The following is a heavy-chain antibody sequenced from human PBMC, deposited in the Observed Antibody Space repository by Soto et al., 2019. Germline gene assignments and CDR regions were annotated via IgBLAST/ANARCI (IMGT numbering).Heavy chain of an antibody. J-gene: IGHJ4*02. D-gene: IGHD3-16*02. CDR3: ARDFYDYVWGSYPTTLYYFDY. CDR1: GFTFSSYG. CDR2: IWYDGSNK. Sequence: QVQLVESGGGVVQPGRSLRLSCAASGFTFSSYGMRWVRQAPGKALVRVAVIWYDGSNKYYADSVKGRFTISRDNSKNTLYLQMNSLRAEDTAVYYCARDFYDYVWGSYPTTLYYFDYWGQGTLVTVSS. V-gene: IGHV3-33*01.